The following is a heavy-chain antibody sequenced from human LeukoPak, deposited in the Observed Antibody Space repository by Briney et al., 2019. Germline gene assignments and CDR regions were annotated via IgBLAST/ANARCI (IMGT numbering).Heavy chain of an antibody. Sequence: GGSLRLSCAASGFTFSSYAMSWVRQAPGKGLEWVSAISGSGGSTYYADSVKGRFTISRDNSKNTLYLQVNSLRAEDTAVYYCAKDSQYYGDYPNWFDPWGQGTLVTVSS. V-gene: IGHV3-23*01. J-gene: IGHJ5*02. CDR1: GFTFSSYA. D-gene: IGHD4-17*01. CDR2: ISGSGGST. CDR3: AKDSQYYGDYPNWFDP.